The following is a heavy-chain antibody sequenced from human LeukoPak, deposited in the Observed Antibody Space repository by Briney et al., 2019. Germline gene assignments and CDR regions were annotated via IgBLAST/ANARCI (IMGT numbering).Heavy chain of an antibody. V-gene: IGHV4-61*02. D-gene: IGHD3-22*01. Sequence: PSQTLSLTCTVSGGSISSGSYYWSWIRQPAGKGLEWIGRIYTSGSTNYNPSLKSRVTISVDTSKNQFSLKLSSVTAADTAVYYCARDALDSSGYSLEYWGQGTLVTVSS. CDR2: IYTSGST. CDR1: GGSISSGSYY. J-gene: IGHJ4*02. CDR3: ARDALDSSGYSLEY.